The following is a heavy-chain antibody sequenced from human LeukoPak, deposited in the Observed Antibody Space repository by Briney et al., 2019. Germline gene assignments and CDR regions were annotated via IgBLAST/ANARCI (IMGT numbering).Heavy chain of an antibody. D-gene: IGHD3-9*01. CDR1: GFTFSSYA. J-gene: IGHJ4*02. CDR2: ISYDGSNK. V-gene: IGHV3-30-3*01. Sequence: GGSLRLSCAASGFTFSSYAMHWVRQAPGKGLEWVAVISYDGSNKYYADSVKGRFTISRDNSKNTLYLQMNSLRAEDTAVYYCARGRLGITISYFDYWGQGTLVTVSS. CDR3: ARGRLGITISYFDY.